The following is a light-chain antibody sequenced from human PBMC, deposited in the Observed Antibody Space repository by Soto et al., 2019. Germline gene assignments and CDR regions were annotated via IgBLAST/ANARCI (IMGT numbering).Light chain of an antibody. V-gene: IGKV3-20*01. J-gene: IGKJ1*01. CDR1: QSVSSSY. CDR2: GAS. CDR3: QQYGSSPPFT. Sequence: EIVLSKSPGTLSLSPGERATLSCRASQSVSSSYLAWYQQKPGQAPRLLIYGASSRATGIPDRFGGSGSGTDFTLTISRLEPEAFAVYYCQQYGSSPPFTFGQGAKVDIK.